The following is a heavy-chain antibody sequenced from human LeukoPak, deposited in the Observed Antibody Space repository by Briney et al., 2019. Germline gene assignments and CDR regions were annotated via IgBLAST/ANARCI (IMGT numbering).Heavy chain of an antibody. CDR1: GFTFSSYW. CDR3: AKTLQQLVTYYFDY. J-gene: IGHJ4*02. V-gene: IGHV3-74*01. D-gene: IGHD6-13*01. Sequence: GGSLRLSCAASGFTFSSYWMNWVRQAPGKGLVWVSRIASDGSSTTYADSVKGRFSISRDNAKNTLYLQMNSLRAEDTAVYYCAKTLQQLVTYYFDYWGQGTLVTVSS. CDR2: IASDGSST.